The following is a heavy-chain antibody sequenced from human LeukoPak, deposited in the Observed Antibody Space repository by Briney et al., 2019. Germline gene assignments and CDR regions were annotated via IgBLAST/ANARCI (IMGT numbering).Heavy chain of an antibody. D-gene: IGHD5-12*01. Sequence: GGSLRLSCAGSGFTFSSYSMNWVRQAPGKGLEWVSSISSSSSYIYYADSVKGRFTISRDNAKNSLYLQMNSLRAEDTAVYYCGRYSGYDSDYYGMDVWGQGTTVTVSS. V-gene: IGHV3-21*01. CDR2: ISSSSSYI. CDR1: GFTFSSYS. J-gene: IGHJ6*02. CDR3: GRYSGYDSDYYGMDV.